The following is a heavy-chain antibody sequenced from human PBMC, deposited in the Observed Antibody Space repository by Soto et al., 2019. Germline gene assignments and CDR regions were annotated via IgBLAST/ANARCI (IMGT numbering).Heavy chain of an antibody. D-gene: IGHD3-10*01. CDR2: ISGSGGTT. Sequence: EVQLLESGGGLVQPGGSLRISCIGSGFTFSSNAMSWVRQAPGKGLEWVSAISGSGGTTYYADSVKGRFAVSRDNSNNTLYLQMNSLRAEDKAVYYCAKQRAGFGSGSDTYYFDYWGQGTLVNVSS. V-gene: IGHV3-23*01. CDR3: AKQRAGFGSGSDTYYFDY. CDR1: GFTFSSNA. J-gene: IGHJ4*02.